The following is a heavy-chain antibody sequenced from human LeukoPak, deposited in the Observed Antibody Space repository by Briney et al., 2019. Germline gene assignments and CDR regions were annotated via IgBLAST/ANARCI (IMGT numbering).Heavy chain of an antibody. V-gene: IGHV4-59*08. Sequence: PSETLSLTCTVSGGSISSYYWSWIRQPPGKGLEWIGYIYYSGSTNYNPSLKSRVTISVDTSKNQFSLKLTSVPAADTAVYYCARRLTGYSSSWYSGYWYFDLWGRGTLVTVSS. CDR1: GGSISSYY. CDR2: IYYSGST. D-gene: IGHD6-13*01. J-gene: IGHJ2*01. CDR3: ARRLTGYSSSWYSGYWYFDL.